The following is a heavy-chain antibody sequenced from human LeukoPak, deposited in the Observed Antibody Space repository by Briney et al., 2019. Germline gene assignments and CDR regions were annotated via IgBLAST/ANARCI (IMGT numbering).Heavy chain of an antibody. J-gene: IGHJ4*02. Sequence: SETLSLTCTVSGGSISSSSYYLGWIRQPPGKGLEWIGSIYYSGSTYYNPSLKSRVTISVDTSQNQFSLKLSPVTAADTAVYYCARSGDPTAIDYWGQGTLVTVSS. CDR2: IYYSGST. D-gene: IGHD2-21*02. CDR3: ARSGDPTAIDY. CDR1: GGSISSSSYY. V-gene: IGHV4-39*01.